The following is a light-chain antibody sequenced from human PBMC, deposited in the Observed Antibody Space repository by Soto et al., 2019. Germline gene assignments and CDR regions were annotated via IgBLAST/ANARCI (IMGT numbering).Light chain of an antibody. Sequence: EMALTQSPASLSVSPGERATLSCRASQSVRTYLAWYQVKPGQAPRLLIYDASRRASGVPARFSGSGSGTDFTLTISSLEPEDFALYYCQQRNTWPPITFGQGTRPEI. J-gene: IGKJ5*01. V-gene: IGKV3-11*01. CDR3: QQRNTWPPIT. CDR1: QSVRTY. CDR2: DAS.